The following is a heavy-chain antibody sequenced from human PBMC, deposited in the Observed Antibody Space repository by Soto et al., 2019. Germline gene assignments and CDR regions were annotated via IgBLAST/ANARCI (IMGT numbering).Heavy chain of an antibody. V-gene: IGHV1-69*13. J-gene: IGHJ6*02. D-gene: IGHD2-2*01. Sequence: SVKVSCKASGGTFSSYAISWVRQAPGQGLEWMGGIIPIFGTANYAQKFQGRVTITADESTSTAYMELSSLRSEDTAVYYCARVPAATYYYYGMDVWGQGTTVTVSS. CDR1: GGTFSSYA. CDR3: ARVPAATYYYYGMDV. CDR2: IIPIFGTA.